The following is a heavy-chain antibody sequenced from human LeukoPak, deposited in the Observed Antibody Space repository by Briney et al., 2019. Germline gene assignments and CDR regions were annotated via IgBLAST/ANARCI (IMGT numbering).Heavy chain of an antibody. CDR3: ARDAAITIFGVVFYYYYMDV. CDR1: GFTFSSYS. CDR2: ISSSSSTI. V-gene: IGHV3-48*01. J-gene: IGHJ6*03. Sequence: GGSLRLSCAASGFTFSSYSMNWVRQAPGKGLEWVSYISSSSSTIYYADSVKGRFTISRDNAKNSLYLQMNSLRAEDTAVYYCARDAAITIFGVVFYYYYMDVWGKGTTVTVSS. D-gene: IGHD3-3*01.